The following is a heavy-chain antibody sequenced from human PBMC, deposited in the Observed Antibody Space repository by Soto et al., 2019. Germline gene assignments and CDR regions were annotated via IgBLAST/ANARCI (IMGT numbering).Heavy chain of an antibody. CDR2: ISPYNGNT. J-gene: IGHJ4*02. CDR1: GYTFSRCG. V-gene: IGHV1-18*04. D-gene: IGHD1-26*01. CDR3: ARGPVGLDY. Sequence: ASVKVSCKASGYTFSRCGITWVRQAPGQGLEWMGWISPYNGNTNYAQKVQGRVTMTTDTSTSTAYMELRSLRSDDTAVYYCARGPVGLDYWGQGTLVTVSS.